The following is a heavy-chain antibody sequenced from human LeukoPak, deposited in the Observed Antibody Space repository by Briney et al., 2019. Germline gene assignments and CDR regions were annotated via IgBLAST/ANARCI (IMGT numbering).Heavy chain of an antibody. V-gene: IGHV4-59*12. CDR3: ARGPNYDFWSGYRYYGMDV. D-gene: IGHD3-3*01. CDR1: GGSISSYY. J-gene: IGHJ6*02. Sequence: SETLSLTCTVSGGSISSYYWSWIRQPPGKGLERIGYIYYSGSTNYNPSLKSRVTISVDTSKNQFSLKLSSVTAADTAVYYCARGPNYDFWSGYRYYGMDVWGQGTTVTVSS. CDR2: IYYSGST.